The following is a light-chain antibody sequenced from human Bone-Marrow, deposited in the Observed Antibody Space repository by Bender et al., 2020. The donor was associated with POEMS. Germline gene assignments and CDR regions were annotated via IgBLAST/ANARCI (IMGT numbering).Light chain of an antibody. CDR2: DDG. CDR3: QVWDSDNDPPVV. V-gene: IGLV3-21*03. CDR1: NIGSKS. Sequence: SYVLTQPPSESVAPGKTATITCGGNNIGSKSVHWYQQKPGQAPVLVVYDDGDRPSGIPERLSGSKSGNKATLTISRVEAGDEADYFCQVWDSDNDPPVVFGGGTTLTVL. J-gene: IGLJ2*01.